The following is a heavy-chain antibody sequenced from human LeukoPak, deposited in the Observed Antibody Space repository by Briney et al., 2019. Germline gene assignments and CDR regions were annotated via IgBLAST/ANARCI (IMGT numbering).Heavy chain of an antibody. V-gene: IGHV3-30*04. CDR2: IVYDGSVT. CDR1: GFSLSNYA. Sequence: PGTSLRLSCATSGFSLSNYAMLWVRQAPGEGLEWVALIVYDGSVTSYADSVKGRFTVSRDTSKNTVYLQMNSLRREDTAVYYCVRDMFGGRDYWGQGTLVTVSS. J-gene: IGHJ4*02. D-gene: IGHD3-10*02. CDR3: VRDMFGGRDY.